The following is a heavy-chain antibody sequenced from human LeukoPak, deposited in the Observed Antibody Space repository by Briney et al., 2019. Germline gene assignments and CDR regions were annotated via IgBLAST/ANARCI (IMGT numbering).Heavy chain of an antibody. J-gene: IGHJ4*02. CDR2: ISAYNGNT. CDR1: GYTFTSYG. Sequence: ASVKVSCKASGYTFTSYGISWVRQAPGQGLEWMGWISAYNGNTNYAQKLQGRVTMTTDTSTSTAYMELRSLRSDDTAVYYCARDFPRIGYCSSTSCHPPDYWGQGTLVTVSS. V-gene: IGHV1-18*01. CDR3: ARDFPRIGYCSSTSCHPPDY. D-gene: IGHD2-2*01.